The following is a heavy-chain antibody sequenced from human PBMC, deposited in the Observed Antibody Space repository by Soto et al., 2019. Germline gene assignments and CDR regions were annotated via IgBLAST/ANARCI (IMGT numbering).Heavy chain of an antibody. CDR3: ARDDSFLGAPFHY. CDR1: GFTVSSSS. D-gene: IGHD3-16*01. J-gene: IGHJ4*02. CDR2: IYAAGAT. V-gene: IGHV3-53*02. Sequence: EVELVETGGGLIQPGGSLRLSCAASGFTVSSSSMSWVRQAPGKGLEWVSLIYAAGATYYGDSVKGRFTISRDTSKNTLSLQKTSLRADDTAVYYCARDDSFLGAPFHYWGQGTLVTVSS.